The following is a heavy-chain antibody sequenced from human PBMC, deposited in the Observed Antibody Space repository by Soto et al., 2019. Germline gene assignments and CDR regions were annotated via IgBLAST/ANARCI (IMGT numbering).Heavy chain of an antibody. CDR3: ARHRGYSHGYLDY. V-gene: IGHV4-39*01. J-gene: IGHJ4*02. CDR2: IYYSGST. D-gene: IGHD5-18*01. CDR1: GGSISSSSYY. Sequence: PSETLSLTCTVSGGSISSSSYYWGWIRQPPGKGLEWIGSIYYSGSTYYNPSLKSRVTISVDTSKNQFSLKLSSVTAADTAVYYCARHRGYSHGYLDYWGQGALVTVSS.